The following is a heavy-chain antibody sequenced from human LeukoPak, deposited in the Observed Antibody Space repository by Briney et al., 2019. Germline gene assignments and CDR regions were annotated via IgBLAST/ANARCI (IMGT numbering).Heavy chain of an antibody. CDR1: GFTFSSNN. Sequence: GGSLRLSCAASGFTFSSNNMNWVRQAPGKGLEWVSYISSSGSTTYYADSVKGRFTISRDNAKNSLYLQMNSLRDEDTAVYYCARGNRGDYWGQGTLVTVSS. V-gene: IGHV3-48*02. D-gene: IGHD2/OR15-2a*01. CDR3: ARGNRGDY. CDR2: ISSSGSTT. J-gene: IGHJ4*02.